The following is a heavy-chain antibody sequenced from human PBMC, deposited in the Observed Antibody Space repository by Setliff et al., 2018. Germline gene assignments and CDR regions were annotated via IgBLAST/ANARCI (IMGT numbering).Heavy chain of an antibody. D-gene: IGHD3-16*01. CDR2: INHSGST. J-gene: IGHJ4*02. CDR3: ARLRGAFDY. CDR1: GGPVSSYY. V-gene: IGHV4-34*01. Sequence: SETLSLTCAVYGGPVSSYYWSWIRQPPGKGLEWIGEINHSGSTNYNPSLESRVTISVDTSKNQFSLRLNSATAADTAVYYCARLRGAFDYWGQGTLVTVSS.